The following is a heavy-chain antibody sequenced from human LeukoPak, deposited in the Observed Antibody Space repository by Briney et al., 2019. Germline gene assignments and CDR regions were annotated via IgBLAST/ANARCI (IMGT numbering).Heavy chain of an antibody. V-gene: IGHV3-30*02. Sequence: GGSLRLSCAASGFTFSSYGMHWVRQAPGKGLEWVAFIRYDGSNKYYADSVKGRFTISRDNSKNTLYLQVNSLRAEDTAVYYCAKDSTGSSGYYYGWDAFDIWGQGTMVTVSS. J-gene: IGHJ3*02. D-gene: IGHD3-22*01. CDR1: GFTFSSYG. CDR3: AKDSTGSSGYYYGWDAFDI. CDR2: IRYDGSNK.